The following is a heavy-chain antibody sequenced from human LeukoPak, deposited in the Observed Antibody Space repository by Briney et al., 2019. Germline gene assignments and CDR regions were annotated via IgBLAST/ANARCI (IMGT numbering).Heavy chain of an antibody. V-gene: IGHV4-31*03. CDR1: GRSVNIGSYY. Sequence: SQTLSLTRTVAGRSVNIGSYYWTWIRQHPWKGLEWIGYIYYRGSTYYYPTLKSRVTIPIDTSKKQFSLQLSSVTAADTAVYYCARRGVNDAFHIWGQGTMVTVCS. CDR2: IYYRGST. J-gene: IGHJ3*02. D-gene: IGHD2-8*01. CDR3: ARRGVNDAFHI.